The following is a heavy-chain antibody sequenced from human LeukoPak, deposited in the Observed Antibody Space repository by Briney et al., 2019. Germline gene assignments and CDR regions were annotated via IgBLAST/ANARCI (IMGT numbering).Heavy chain of an antibody. D-gene: IGHD6-13*01. CDR3: ASGHSSSWAADY. CDR1: GGSISSYY. Sequence: SETLSLTCTVSGGSISSYYWSWIRQPAGKRLEWIGRIYTSGSTNYNPSLKSRVTMSIDTSKNQFSLNLSSVTAADTAVYYCASGHSSSWAADYWGQGTLVTVSS. V-gene: IGHV4-4*07. J-gene: IGHJ4*02. CDR2: IYTSGST.